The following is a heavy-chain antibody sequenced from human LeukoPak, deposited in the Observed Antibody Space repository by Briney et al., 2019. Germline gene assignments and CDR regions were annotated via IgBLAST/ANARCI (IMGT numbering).Heavy chain of an antibody. J-gene: IGHJ4*02. Sequence: SETPSLTCTVSGGSISSYYWSWIRQPPGKGLEWIGYIYYNGSTNYNPSLKSRVTISVDTSKNQFSLELRSVTAADTAVYYCARASHSSGWYSVSDYWGQGTLVTVSS. D-gene: IGHD6-19*01. V-gene: IGHV4-59*01. CDR2: IYYNGST. CDR1: GGSISSYY. CDR3: ARASHSSGWYSVSDY.